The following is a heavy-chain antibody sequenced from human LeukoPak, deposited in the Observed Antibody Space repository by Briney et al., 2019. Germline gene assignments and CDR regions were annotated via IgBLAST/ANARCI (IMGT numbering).Heavy chain of an antibody. V-gene: IGHV3-23*01. CDR3: ARDQGHDYAPPGSATHAY. D-gene: IGHD4/OR15-4a*01. CDR1: GFTFSNYA. Sequence: GGSLRLSCAASGFTFSNYAMSWVRQTPGKGLEWVSSISGSGGQTFYADSVKGRFTISRDTSKDTLFLQLSNLRVEDTAVYFCARDQGHDYAPPGSATHAYWGQGTLVAVAS. CDR2: ISGSGGQT. J-gene: IGHJ4*02.